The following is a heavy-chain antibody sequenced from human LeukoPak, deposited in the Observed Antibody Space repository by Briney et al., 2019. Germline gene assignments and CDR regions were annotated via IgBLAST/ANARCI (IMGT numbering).Heavy chain of an antibody. D-gene: IGHD3-22*01. CDR1: GGSFSGYY. CDR2: INHSGST. CDR3: ARGSDSSGYYSDY. Sequence: PSETLSLTCAVYGGSFSGYYWSWIRQPPGKGLEWIGEINHSGSTNYNPSLKSRVTISVDTSKNQFPLKLSSVTAADTAVYYCARGSDSSGYYSDYWGQGTLVTVSS. J-gene: IGHJ4*02. V-gene: IGHV4-34*01.